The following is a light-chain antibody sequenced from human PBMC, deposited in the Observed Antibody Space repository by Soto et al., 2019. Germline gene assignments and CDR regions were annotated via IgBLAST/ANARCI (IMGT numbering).Light chain of an antibody. CDR2: SNN. J-gene: IGLJ2*01. V-gene: IGLV1-44*01. Sequence: QLVLTQPPSASGTPGQRVTISCSGSNANIGSNTVNWYQQLPGTAPKLLIYSNNQRPSGVPDRFSGSKSGTSASLAISGLQSEDEADYYCAAWDDSLNGVVFGGGTKVTVL. CDR3: AAWDDSLNGVV. CDR1: NANIGSNT.